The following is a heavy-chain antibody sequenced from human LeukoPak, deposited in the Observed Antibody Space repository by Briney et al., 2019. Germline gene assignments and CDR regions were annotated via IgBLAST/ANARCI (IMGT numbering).Heavy chain of an antibody. CDR2: ISAYNGNT. D-gene: IGHD3-3*01. V-gene: IGHV1-18*01. J-gene: IGHJ6*03. Sequence: ASVKVSCKASGYTFTSYGISWVRQAPGQGLEWMGWISAYNGNTNYAQKLQGRVTMTTDTSTSTAYMELRSLRSDDTAVYYCARNILRFSEWLLPDYYYYYMDVWGKGTTVTVSS. CDR3: ARNILRFSEWLLPDYYYYYMDV. CDR1: GYTFTSYG.